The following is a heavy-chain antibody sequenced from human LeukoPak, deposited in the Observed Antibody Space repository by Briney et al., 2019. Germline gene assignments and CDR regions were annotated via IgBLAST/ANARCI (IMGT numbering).Heavy chain of an antibody. Sequence: SETLSLTCTVSGGSIGGNSYWSRIRQPPGEGPGWIGHISNSGSTYYSPSLSSRVTISLDTSKNQFSLKLRSVTAADTAVYYCARGGASSIPLDYWGRGTLVTVSS. J-gene: IGHJ4*02. CDR2: ISNSGST. CDR3: ARGGASSIPLDY. CDR1: GGSIGGNSY. V-gene: IGHV4-61*01. D-gene: IGHD1-26*01.